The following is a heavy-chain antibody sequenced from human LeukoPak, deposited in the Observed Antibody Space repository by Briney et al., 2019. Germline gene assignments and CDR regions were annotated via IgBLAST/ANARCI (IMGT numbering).Heavy chain of an antibody. Sequence: SETLSPTCTVSGGSISTYYWSWIRQPPGKGLEWIGYVYYSGSTNYIPSLKSRVTISVDTSNNQFSLKLSSVTAADTAVYYCARGPSRDGYRFDYWGQGTLVTVSP. CDR1: GGSISTYY. D-gene: IGHD5-24*01. CDR2: VYYSGST. CDR3: ARGPSRDGYRFDY. J-gene: IGHJ4*02. V-gene: IGHV4-59*01.